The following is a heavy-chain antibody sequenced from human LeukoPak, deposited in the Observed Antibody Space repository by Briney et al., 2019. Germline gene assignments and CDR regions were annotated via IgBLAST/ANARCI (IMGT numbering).Heavy chain of an antibody. CDR1: GRSFSGYY. V-gene: IGHV4-34*01. J-gene: IGHJ4*02. CDR2: INHSGST. CDR3: GDGRSLDY. Sequence: SETLSLTCAVHGRSFSGYYWSWIRQPPGKGLEWIGEINHSGSTNYNPSLKSRVTISVDTSKNQFSLKLSSVTAADTAVYYCGDGRSLDYWGQGTLVTVSS.